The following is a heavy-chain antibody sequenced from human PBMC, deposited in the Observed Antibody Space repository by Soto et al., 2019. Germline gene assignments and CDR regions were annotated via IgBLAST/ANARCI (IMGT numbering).Heavy chain of an antibody. J-gene: IGHJ4*02. CDR2: INHSGST. D-gene: IGHD5-12*01. V-gene: IGHV4-34*01. Sequence: SETLSLTCAVYGGSFSGYYWSWIRQPPGKGLEWIGEINHSGSTNYNPSLKSRVTISVDTSKNQFSLKLSSVTAADTAVYYCARPGYSGYGWWVDYWGQGTLVTVSS. CDR3: ARPGYSGYGWWVDY. CDR1: GGSFSGYY.